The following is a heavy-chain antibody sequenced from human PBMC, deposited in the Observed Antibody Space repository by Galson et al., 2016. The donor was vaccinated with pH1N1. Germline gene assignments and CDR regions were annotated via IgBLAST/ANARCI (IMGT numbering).Heavy chain of an antibody. Sequence: SLRLSCAASGFTLTSYAMHWARQAPGKGLEWVAVILYDGTNEYYADSVKGRFTISRDKTQSTAYLQMNSLRTEDTAVYYCARDSEYSGHEGFHWAQGTLVIVSS. J-gene: IGHJ4*02. V-gene: IGHV3-30*04. CDR1: GFTLTSYA. CDR3: ARDSEYSGHEGFH. CDR2: ILYDGTNE. D-gene: IGHD5-12*01.